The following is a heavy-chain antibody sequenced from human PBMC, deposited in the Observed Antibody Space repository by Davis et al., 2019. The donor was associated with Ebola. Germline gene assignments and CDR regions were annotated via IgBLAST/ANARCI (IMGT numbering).Heavy chain of an antibody. CDR2: LSYDGSNR. CDR3: ARDLVVVPPAPGFDY. J-gene: IGHJ4*02. D-gene: IGHD2-2*01. Sequence: GESLKISCAASGFTFNTYAMHWVRQAPGKGLEWVAVLSYDGSNRYYADSVKGRFTISRDNSKNTLYLQLNSLRAEDTAIYYCARDLVVVPPAPGFDYWGQGTLVTVSS. V-gene: IGHV3-30-3*01. CDR1: GFTFNTYA.